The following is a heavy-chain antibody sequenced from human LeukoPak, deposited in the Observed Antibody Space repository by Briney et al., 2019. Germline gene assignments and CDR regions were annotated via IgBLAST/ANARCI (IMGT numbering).Heavy chain of an antibody. Sequence: SETLSLTCIVSGGSISSSNYYWGRIRQPPGKGLEWIGTIYYTGSTNYNPSLKSRATISVDTSKNQFSLKLSSVTAADTAVYYCARDPIAARIPTVWLDPWGQGTLVTVSS. V-gene: IGHV4-39*07. CDR3: ARDPIAARIPTVWLDP. J-gene: IGHJ5*02. D-gene: IGHD6-6*01. CDR1: GGSISSSNYY. CDR2: IYYTGST.